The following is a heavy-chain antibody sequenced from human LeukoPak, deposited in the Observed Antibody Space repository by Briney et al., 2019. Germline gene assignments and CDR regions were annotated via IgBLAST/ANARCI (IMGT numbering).Heavy chain of an antibody. CDR1: GGXISRSHW. CDR2: IYHSGST. CDR3: AREGAGARSLDY. Sequence: SGTLSLTCAVSGGXISRSHWWSWVRQPPGKGMEWIGEIYHSGSTNYNPSLKSRVTMSVDTSKNQFSLKLSSVTAADTAVYYCAREGAGARSLDYWGQGYLVTVSS. V-gene: IGHV4-4*02. J-gene: IGHJ4*02. D-gene: IGHD1-26*01.